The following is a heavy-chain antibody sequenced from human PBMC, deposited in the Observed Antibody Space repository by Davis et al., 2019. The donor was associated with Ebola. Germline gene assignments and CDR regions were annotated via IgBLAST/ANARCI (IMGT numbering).Heavy chain of an antibody. J-gene: IGHJ4*02. V-gene: IGHV3-30*03. D-gene: IGHD6-19*01. CDR3: ARGEYSSGWYYFDY. CDR2: ISYDGSNK. Sequence: GGSLRLSCAASGFTFSSYDMHWVRQAPGKGLEWVAVISYDGSNKYYADSVKGRFTISRDNSKNTLYLQMNSLRAEDTAVYYCARGEYSSGWYYFDYWGQGTLVTVSS. CDR1: GFTFSSYD.